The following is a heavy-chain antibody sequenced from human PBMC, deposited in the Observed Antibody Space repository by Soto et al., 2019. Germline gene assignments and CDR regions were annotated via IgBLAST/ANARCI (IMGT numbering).Heavy chain of an antibody. CDR2: ISASGHIT. CDR1: GFTVSTYV. D-gene: IGHD1-1*01. J-gene: IGHJ4*02. CDR3: ARGQGHGYNFDY. Sequence: HPGGSLRLSCAASGFTVSTYVMAWVRQAPGKGLECVSGISASGHITYYADSVKGRFTISRDLSLQMNGLRVEDTAVYYCARGQGHGYNFDYWGPGALVTVSS. V-gene: IGHV3-23*01.